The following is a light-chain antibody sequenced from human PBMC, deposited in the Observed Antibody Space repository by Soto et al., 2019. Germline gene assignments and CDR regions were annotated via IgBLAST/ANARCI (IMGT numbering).Light chain of an antibody. V-gene: IGKV2-28*01. CDR1: QSLLQSDGNNY. Sequence: DIVMTQSPPSLPVSPGEPASISCRSSQSLLQSDGNNYLDWYLQKPGQSPQLLIYLGSSRASGVPDRFSGSGSGTDFTLKISRVEAGDVGVYYCMQALQMPKTFGQGTKVEI. CDR3: MQALQMPKT. CDR2: LGS. J-gene: IGKJ1*01.